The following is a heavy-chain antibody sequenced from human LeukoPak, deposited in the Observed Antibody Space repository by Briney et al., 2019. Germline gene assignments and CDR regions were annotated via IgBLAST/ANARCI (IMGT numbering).Heavy chain of an antibody. J-gene: IGHJ3*02. D-gene: IGHD6-13*01. V-gene: IGHV1-18*04. CDR1: GYTFVTSS. CDR3: TRVRDSSNWWGALDI. CDR2: ISPSSGNT. Sequence: ASVTVSCKASGYTFVTSSISWVRQAPGQRLEWMGWISPSSGNTYYAQNLQGRVTMTADTSTSTAYMELRSLRSDDTAVYYCTRVRDSSNWWGALDIWGQGTVVTVSS.